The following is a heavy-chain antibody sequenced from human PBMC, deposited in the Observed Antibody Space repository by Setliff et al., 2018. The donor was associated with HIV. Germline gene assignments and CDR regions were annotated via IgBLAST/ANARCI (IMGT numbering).Heavy chain of an antibody. V-gene: IGHV1-69*10. D-gene: IGHD3-10*01. CDR3: ARGTFYGSGSYLIGY. Sequence: ASVKVSCKASGDTFSSYAISWVRQAPGQGLEWMGGIIPILGMAKYTQKFQGRVTITADKSTSTAYMELSSLRSDDTAVYYCARGTFYGSGSYLIGYWGQGTLVTVSS. CDR1: GDTFSSYA. CDR2: IIPILGMA. J-gene: IGHJ4*02.